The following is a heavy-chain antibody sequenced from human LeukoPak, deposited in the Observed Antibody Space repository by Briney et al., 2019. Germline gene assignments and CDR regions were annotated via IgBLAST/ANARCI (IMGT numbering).Heavy chain of an antibody. CDR1: GFTFSSYS. D-gene: IGHD5-24*01. J-gene: IGHJ4*02. Sequence: GGSLRLSCAASGFTFSSYSMNWVRQAPGKGLEWVSVIHTGGSTYYADSVKGRFTISRDTSNNTLYLQMNSLGAEDTAVYYCAREGKWLQLRYFDYWGQGTLVTVSS. V-gene: IGHV3-53*01. CDR3: AREGKWLQLRYFDY. CDR2: IHTGGST.